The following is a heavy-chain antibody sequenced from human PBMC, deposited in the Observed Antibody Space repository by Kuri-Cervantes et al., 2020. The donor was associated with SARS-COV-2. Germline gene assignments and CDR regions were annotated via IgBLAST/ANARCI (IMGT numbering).Heavy chain of an antibody. Sequence: SETLSLTCLVSGGSISTYYWSWIRQSPGKGLEWIGDIYKGGSTKTNPSLKTRVTISVDTSKNQFSLRLTPVTAADTAVYFCAKYGTDDYLSTYFGRGTWFDPWGQGTLVTVSS. CDR3: AKYGTDDYLSTYFGRGTWFDP. D-gene: IGHD3-3*01. CDR1: GGSISTYY. J-gene: IGHJ5*02. CDR2: IYKGGST. V-gene: IGHV4-59*01.